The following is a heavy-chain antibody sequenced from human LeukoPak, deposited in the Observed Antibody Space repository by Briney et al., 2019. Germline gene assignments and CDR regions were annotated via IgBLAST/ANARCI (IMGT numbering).Heavy chain of an antibody. D-gene: IGHD2-2*01. V-gene: IGHV3-30*03. Sequence: GGSLRLSCAASGFTFSSYGMHWVRQAPGKGLEWVAVISYDGSNKYYADSVKGRFTISRDNSKNTLYLQMNSLRAEDTAVYYCAILAGTAGYCSSTSCYLDYWGQGTLVTVSS. CDR2: ISYDGSNK. CDR1: GFTFSSYG. CDR3: AILAGTAGYCSSTSCYLDY. J-gene: IGHJ4*02.